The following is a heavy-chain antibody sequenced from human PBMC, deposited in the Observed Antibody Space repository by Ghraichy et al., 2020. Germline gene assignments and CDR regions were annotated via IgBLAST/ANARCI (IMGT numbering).Heavy chain of an antibody. Sequence: SETLSLTCTVSGVSISSSSYYWGWIRQPPGKGLEWIGSIYYSGSTYYNPSLKSRVTISVDTSKNQFSLKLSSVTAADTAVYYCSGDYGGNDAFDIWGQGTMVTVSS. CDR1: GVSISSSSYY. CDR2: IYYSGST. J-gene: IGHJ3*02. D-gene: IGHD4-17*01. CDR3: SGDYGGNDAFDI. V-gene: IGHV4-39*01.